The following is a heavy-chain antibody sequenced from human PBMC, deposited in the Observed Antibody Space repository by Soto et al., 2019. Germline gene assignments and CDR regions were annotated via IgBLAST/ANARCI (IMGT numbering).Heavy chain of an antibody. J-gene: IGHJ4*02. V-gene: IGHV3-23*01. CDR2: ISGSGSVT. CDR3: AKGGVAAARGYFDH. CDR1: GFIFRNYG. Sequence: GGSLRLSCGASGFIFRNYGLSWVRQAPGKGLEWVSDISGSGSVTNYADSVKGRFTISRDNSNSTLSLQMDSLRAEDTAVYYCAKGGVAAARGYFDHWGQGTRVTVS. D-gene: IGHD6-13*01.